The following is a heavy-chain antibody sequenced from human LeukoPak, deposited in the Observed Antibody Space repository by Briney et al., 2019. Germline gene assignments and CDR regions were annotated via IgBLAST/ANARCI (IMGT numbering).Heavy chain of an antibody. D-gene: IGHD4-23*01. Sequence: SETLSLTCTVSGGSISSYYWSWIRQPPGKGLGWIGYIYTSGSTSSSPSLKSRVTISLDTSRNQFSLKLTSVTAADTALYYCARHSVGGNSAYWFFDLWGRGTLVTVSS. CDR3: ARHSVGGNSAYWFFDL. V-gene: IGHV4-59*08. CDR2: IYTSGST. J-gene: IGHJ2*01. CDR1: GGSISSYY.